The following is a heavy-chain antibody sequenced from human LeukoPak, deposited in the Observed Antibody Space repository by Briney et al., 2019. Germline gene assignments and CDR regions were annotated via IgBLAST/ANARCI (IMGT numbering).Heavy chain of an antibody. Sequence: GGSLRLSCAASGFTFSPFALSWVRQAPGKGLEWVSYISSSSSTIYYADSVKGRFTISRDNAKNSLYLQMNSLRAEDTAVYYCASGSGSYFNWGQGTLVTVSS. D-gene: IGHD3-10*01. CDR3: ASGSGSYFN. J-gene: IGHJ4*02. V-gene: IGHV3-48*01. CDR2: ISSSSSTI. CDR1: GFTFSPFA.